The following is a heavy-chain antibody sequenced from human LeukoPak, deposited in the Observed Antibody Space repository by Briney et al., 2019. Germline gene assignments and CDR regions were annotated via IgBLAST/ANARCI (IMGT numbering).Heavy chain of an antibody. CDR2: IYSGGST. CDR3: VTGDWTT. CDR1: VFIVSSNY. Sequence: GESLRLSCAASVFIVSSNYMNWVRQAPGKGLEWVSVIYSGGSTNYADSVKGRFTITRDNSENTLYLQMNSLRAEDTAVYYCVTGDWTTWGLGTLVTVFS. V-gene: IGHV3-53*01. J-gene: IGHJ1*01. D-gene: IGHD3/OR15-3a*01.